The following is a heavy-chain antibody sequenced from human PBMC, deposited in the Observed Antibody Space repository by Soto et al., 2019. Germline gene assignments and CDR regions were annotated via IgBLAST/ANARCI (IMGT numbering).Heavy chain of an antibody. CDR1: GFTFSSYS. Sequence: GGSLRLSCAASGFTFSSYSMNWVRQAPGKGLEWVSSISSSSSYIYYADSVKGRFTISRDNAKNSLYLQMNSLRAEDTAVYYCARVSLECSTSCYPDYFDYWGQGTLVTVSS. V-gene: IGHV3-21*01. CDR2: ISSSSSYI. CDR3: ARVSLECSTSCYPDYFDY. J-gene: IGHJ4*02. D-gene: IGHD2-2*01.